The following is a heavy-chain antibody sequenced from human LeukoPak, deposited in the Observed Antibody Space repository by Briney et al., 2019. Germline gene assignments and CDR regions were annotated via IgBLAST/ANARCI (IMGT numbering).Heavy chain of an antibody. CDR1: GGSISSGSYY. CDR3: ARVTTGGYYNY. CDR2: IYTSGST. V-gene: IGHV4-61*02. D-gene: IGHD3-22*01. J-gene: IGHJ4*02. Sequence: PSQTPSLTCTVSGGSISSGSYYWSWIRQPAGKGLEWIGRIYTSGSTNYNPSLKSRVTISLDTSENHFSLKLSSVTAADTAVYYCARVTTGGYYNYWGQGTLVTVSS.